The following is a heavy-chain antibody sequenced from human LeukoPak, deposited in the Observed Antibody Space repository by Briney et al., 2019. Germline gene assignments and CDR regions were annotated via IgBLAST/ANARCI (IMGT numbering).Heavy chain of an antibody. Sequence: ASVKVSCKASGYTFTSYDINWVRQAPGQGLEWMGWINPNSGGKNYAQKFQGRVTMTRDTSISTAYMELSRLRSDDTAVYYCARDASFGELPHWGQGTLVTVSS. D-gene: IGHD3-10*01. J-gene: IGHJ4*02. CDR3: ARDASFGELPH. CDR1: GYTFTSYD. V-gene: IGHV1-2*02. CDR2: INPNSGGK.